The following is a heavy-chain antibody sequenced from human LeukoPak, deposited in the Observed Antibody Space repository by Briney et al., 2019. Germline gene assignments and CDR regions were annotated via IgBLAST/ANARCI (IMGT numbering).Heavy chain of an antibody. Sequence: GGSLRLSCPVSGFRVTNDYMNWVRQAAGKGLEWVSIIYAGGSTYYADSVKGRFTISRDSSNNTLFLQMSNLRADDSGLYYCATDIRSSPLGFWGHGTLVTVPS. CDR2: IYAGGST. CDR3: ATDIRSSPLGF. D-gene: IGHD3-9*01. V-gene: IGHV3-66*01. CDR1: GFRVTNDY. J-gene: IGHJ4*01.